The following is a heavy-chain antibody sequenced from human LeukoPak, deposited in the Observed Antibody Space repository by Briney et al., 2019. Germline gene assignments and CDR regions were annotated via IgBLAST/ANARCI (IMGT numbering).Heavy chain of an antibody. V-gene: IGHV4-34*01. CDR3: ARNSGYDSDYFDY. J-gene: IGHJ4*02. CDR2: INHSGST. CDR1: GGSFSGYY. Sequence: SETLSLTCAVYGGSFSGYYWSWIRQPPGKGLEWIGEINHSGSTNYNPSLKSRVTISVDTSKNQFSLKLSSVTAADTAVYYCARNSGYDSDYFDYWGQGTLVTVSS. D-gene: IGHD5-12*01.